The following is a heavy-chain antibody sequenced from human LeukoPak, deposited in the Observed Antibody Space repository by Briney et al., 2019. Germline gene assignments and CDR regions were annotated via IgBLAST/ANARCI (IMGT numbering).Heavy chain of an antibody. J-gene: IGHJ4*02. CDR3: SRHVNTFDY. CDR1: GGSFSGYY. Sequence: SETLSLTCAAYGGSFSGYYWSWIRQPPGKGLEWIGEINHSGSTNYNPSLKSRVTISVDTSKNQFSLKLSSVTAADTAVYYCSRHVNTFDYWGQGALVTVSS. CDR2: INHSGST. V-gene: IGHV4-34*01.